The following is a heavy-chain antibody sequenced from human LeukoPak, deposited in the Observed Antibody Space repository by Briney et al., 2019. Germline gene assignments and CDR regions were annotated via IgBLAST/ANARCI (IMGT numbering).Heavy chain of an antibody. CDR3: ARYCSSTSCYRRGFPRYGMDV. CDR2: INHSGST. V-gene: IGHV4-34*01. CDR1: GYSISSGYY. D-gene: IGHD2-2*01. J-gene: IGHJ6*04. Sequence: SETLSLTCAVSGYSISSGYYWSWIRPPPGKGLEWIGEINHSGSTNYNPSLKSRVTISVDTSKNQFSLKLSSVTAADTAVYYCARYCSSTSCYRRGFPRYGMDVWGKGTTVTVSS.